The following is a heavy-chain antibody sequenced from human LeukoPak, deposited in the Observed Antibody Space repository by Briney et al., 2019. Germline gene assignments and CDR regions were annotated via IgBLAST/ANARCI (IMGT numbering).Heavy chain of an antibody. CDR1: GYTLTELS. Sequence: GASVKVSCKVSGYTLTELSMHWVRQAPGKGLEWMGGFDPEDGETIYAQKFQGRVTMTEDTSTDTAYMELSSLRSEDTAVYYCATVKEGSYWDYYYMDVWGKGTTVTISS. CDR3: ATVKEGSYWDYYYMDV. D-gene: IGHD3-10*01. CDR2: FDPEDGET. V-gene: IGHV1-24*01. J-gene: IGHJ6*03.